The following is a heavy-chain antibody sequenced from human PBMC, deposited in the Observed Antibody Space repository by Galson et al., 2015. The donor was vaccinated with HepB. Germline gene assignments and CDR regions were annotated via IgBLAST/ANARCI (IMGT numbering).Heavy chain of an antibody. J-gene: IGHJ6*02. D-gene: IGHD3-3*01. CDR3: AKDLGVADLYHYYGMDV. V-gene: IGHV3-15*01. CDR2: VKSKTHGGTT. Sequence: SLRLSCAASGFTFSNARMSWVRQAPGKGLEWVGRVKSKTHGGTTDYAAPVKGRFTISRDDSKNTLYLQMNSLRAEDTALYYCAKDLGVADLYHYYGMDVWGQGTTVTVSS. CDR1: GFTFSNAR.